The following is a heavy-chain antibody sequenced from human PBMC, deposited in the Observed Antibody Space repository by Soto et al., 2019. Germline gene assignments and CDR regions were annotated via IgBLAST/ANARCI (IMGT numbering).Heavy chain of an antibody. CDR1: GFTFSTYE. CDR2: ISSTGGTI. Sequence: EVQLVESGGGLVQPGGSLRLSCAASGFTFSTYEMNWVRQAPGKGLEWLSYISSTGGTIYYADSVKGRFTISRDNAKNSLYLQMNSLRAEDTAVYFCARDCMGGAPCYYYGMHVWGQGTTVTVSS. D-gene: IGHD1-26*01. J-gene: IGHJ6*02. V-gene: IGHV3-48*03. CDR3: ARDCMGGAPCYYYGMHV.